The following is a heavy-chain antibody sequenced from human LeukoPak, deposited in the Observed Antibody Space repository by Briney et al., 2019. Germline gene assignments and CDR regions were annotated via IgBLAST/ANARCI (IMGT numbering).Heavy chain of an antibody. D-gene: IGHD1-1*01. CDR1: GFTFSSYS. Sequence: GGSLRLSCAASGFTFSSYSMNWVRQAPGKGLEWVSSISSSSSYIYYADSVKGRFTISRDNAKNSLYLQMNSLRAEDTAVYYCARDYNNPYYYYYMDVWGKGTTVTVSS. CDR3: ARDYNNPYYYYYMDV. V-gene: IGHV3-21*01. CDR2: ISSSSSYI. J-gene: IGHJ6*03.